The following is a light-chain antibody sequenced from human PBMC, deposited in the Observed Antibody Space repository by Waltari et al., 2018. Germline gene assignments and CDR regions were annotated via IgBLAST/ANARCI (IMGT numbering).Light chain of an antibody. CDR2: KAS. Sequence: DIQMTQSPSTVSASVGDRVTITSRASQRISRWLAWYQQKPGKAPKLLIHKASSLQSGVPSRFSGSGSGTEFTLNITSLQPDDFATYYCQHYNSFSALFTFGPGTQVDIK. CDR3: QHYNSFSALFT. J-gene: IGKJ3*01. V-gene: IGKV1-5*03. CDR1: QRISRW.